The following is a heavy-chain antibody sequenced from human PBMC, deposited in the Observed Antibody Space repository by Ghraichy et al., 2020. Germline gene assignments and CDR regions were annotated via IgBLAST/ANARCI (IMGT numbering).Heavy chain of an antibody. CDR3: ARDGWNYASRAFDY. V-gene: IGHV4-34*01. Sequence: ESLNISCAVYGGSFSGYYWSWIRQPPGKGLEWIGEINHSGSTNYNPSLKSRVTISVDTSKNQFSLKLSSVTAADTAVYYCARDGWNYASRAFDYWGQGTLVTVSS. J-gene: IGHJ4*02. CDR2: INHSGST. CDR1: GGSFSGYY. D-gene: IGHD1-7*01.